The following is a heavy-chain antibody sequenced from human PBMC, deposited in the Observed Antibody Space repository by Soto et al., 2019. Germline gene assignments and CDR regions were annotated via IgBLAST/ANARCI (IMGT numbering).Heavy chain of an antibody. J-gene: IGHJ4*02. CDR3: ARESEDLTSNFDY. CDR2: ISSTTNYI. CDR1: GFTFTRYN. Sequence: EVQLVESGGGLVKPGGSLRLSCAASGFTFTRYNMNWVRQAPGKGLEWVSSISSTTNYIYYEDSMKGRFTVSRDNAKNSVYLDMNSLSAEDTAVYYCARESEDLTSNFDYWGQGTLVSVSS. V-gene: IGHV3-21*01.